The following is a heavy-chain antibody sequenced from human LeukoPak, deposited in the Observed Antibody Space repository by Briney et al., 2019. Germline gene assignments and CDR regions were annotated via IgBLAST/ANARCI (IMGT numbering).Heavy chain of an antibody. CDR1: GGSISSSSYY. J-gene: IGHJ4*02. V-gene: IGHV4-39*01. CDR2: IYYSGST. D-gene: IGHD5-18*01. CDR3: AKFKDTAMVTVDY. Sequence: SETLSLTCTVSGGSISSSSYYWGWIRQPPGKGLEWIGSIYYSGSTCYNPSLKSRVTISVDTSKNQFSLKLSSVTAADTAVYYCAKFKDTAMVTVDYWGQGTLVTVSS.